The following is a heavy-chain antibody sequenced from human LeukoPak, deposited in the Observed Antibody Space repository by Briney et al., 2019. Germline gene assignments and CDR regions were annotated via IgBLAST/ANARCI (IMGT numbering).Heavy chain of an antibody. CDR1: GFTFSSYA. D-gene: IGHD3-22*01. J-gene: IGHJ4*02. CDR3: ARGPATFYYYDSSGYPDY. CDR2: ISSNGGST. Sequence: GGSLRLSCAASGFTFSSYAMHWVRQAPGKGLKYVSAISSNGGSTYYANSVKGRFTISRDNSKNTLYLQMGSLRAEDMAVYYCARGPATFYYYDSSGYPDYWGQGTLVTVSS. V-gene: IGHV3-64*01.